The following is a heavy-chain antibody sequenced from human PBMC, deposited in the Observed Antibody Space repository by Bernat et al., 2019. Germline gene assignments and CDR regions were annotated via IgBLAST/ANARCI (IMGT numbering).Heavy chain of an antibody. CDR2: INHSGST. D-gene: IGHD6-6*01. CDR1: VGSFGVSS. J-gene: IGHJ4*02. Sequence: QVQLQQWGAGLLKPSETFSLTAPAYVGSFGVSSWSGIGRPPGKGLEWIGEINHSGSTNYNPSLKSRVTISVDTSKNQFSLKLSSVTAADTAVYYCARGRAAARRFDYWGQGTLVTVSS. CDR3: ARGRAAARRFDY. V-gene: IGHV4-34*01.